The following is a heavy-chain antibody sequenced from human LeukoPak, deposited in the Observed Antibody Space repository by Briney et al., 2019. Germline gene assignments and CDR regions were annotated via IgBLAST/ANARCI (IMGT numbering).Heavy chain of an antibody. J-gene: IGHJ4*02. CDR2: IIPIFGTA. CDR3: ARDSDTGSSWYY. V-gene: IGHV1-69*13. CDR1: GYTFTSYG. D-gene: IGHD6-13*01. Sequence: GASVKVSCKASGYTFTSYGISWVRQAPGQGLEWMGGIIPIFGTANYAQKFQGRVTITADESTSTAYMELSSLRSEDTAVYYCARDSDTGSSWYYWGQGTLVTVSS.